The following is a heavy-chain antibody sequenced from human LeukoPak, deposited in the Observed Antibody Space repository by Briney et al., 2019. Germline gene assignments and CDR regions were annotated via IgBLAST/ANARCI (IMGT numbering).Heavy chain of an antibody. CDR1: GYTLTELS. CDR3: ARDLYQLLPPDY. Sequence: ASVKVSCKVSGYTLTELSMHWVRQAPGKGLEWMGGFDPEDGETIYAQKFQGRVTMTTDTSTSTAYMELRSLRSDDTAVYYCARDLYQLLPPDYWGQGTLVTVSS. J-gene: IGHJ4*02. V-gene: IGHV1-24*01. CDR2: FDPEDGET. D-gene: IGHD2-2*01.